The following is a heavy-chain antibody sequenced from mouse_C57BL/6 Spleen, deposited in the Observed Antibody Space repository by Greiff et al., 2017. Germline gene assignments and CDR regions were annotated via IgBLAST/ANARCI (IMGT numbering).Heavy chain of an antibody. Sequence: EVKLMESGGGLVQPGGSLKLSCAASGFTFSDYYMYWVRQTPEKRLEWVAYISNGGGSTYYPDTVKGRFTISRDNAKNTLYLQMSRLKSEDTALYYCARHGGTGAMDYWGQGTSVTVSS. CDR2: ISNGGGST. D-gene: IGHD3-3*01. J-gene: IGHJ4*01. CDR1: GFTFSDYY. CDR3: ARHGGTGAMDY. V-gene: IGHV5-12*01.